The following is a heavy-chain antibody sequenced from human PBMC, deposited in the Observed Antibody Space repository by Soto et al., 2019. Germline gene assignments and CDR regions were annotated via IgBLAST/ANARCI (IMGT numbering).Heavy chain of an antibody. CDR3: TTVFYDSSGNPDY. CDR2: IKRKTDGGTP. CDR1: GFPFSKAW. D-gene: IGHD3-22*01. Sequence: GSLSVSCAASGFPFSKAWMNWVRQAPGKGLEWVGRIKRKTDGGTPDYAAPVKGRFTISRDDSKNTLYLQMNSLKTEDTAVYYCTTVFYDSSGNPDYWGQGTLVTVSS. J-gene: IGHJ4*02. V-gene: IGHV3-15*07.